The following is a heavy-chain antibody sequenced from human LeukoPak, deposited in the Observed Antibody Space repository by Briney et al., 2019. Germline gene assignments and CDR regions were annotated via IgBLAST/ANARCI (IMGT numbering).Heavy chain of an antibody. V-gene: IGHV1-3*03. CDR1: GFTITNYA. Sequence: GASVKVSCKTSGFTITNYAIHWVRQAPGHRLEWMGWVNPGSGDTKYSEDFQGRLSITRDTSASTVYMALSSLTSEDMAVYYCARDVTGDYSSAWDWQSYYFDYWGHGTLVTVSS. CDR2: VNPGSGDT. J-gene: IGHJ4*01. CDR3: ARDVTGDYSSAWDWQSYYFDY. D-gene: IGHD6-19*01.